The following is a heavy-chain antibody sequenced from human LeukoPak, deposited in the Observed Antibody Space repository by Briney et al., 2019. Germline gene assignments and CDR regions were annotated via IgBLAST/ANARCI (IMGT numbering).Heavy chain of an antibody. J-gene: IGHJ6*02. D-gene: IGHD2/OR15-2a*01. CDR1: GGSISSYY. CDR3: ARGRINYYYYGMDV. CDR2: INHSGST. Sequence: SETLSLTCTVSGGSISSYYWSWIRQPPGKGLEWIGEINHSGSTNYNPSLKSRVTISVDTSKNQFSLKLSSVTAADTAVYYCARGRINYYYYGMDVWGQGTTVTVSS. V-gene: IGHV4-34*01.